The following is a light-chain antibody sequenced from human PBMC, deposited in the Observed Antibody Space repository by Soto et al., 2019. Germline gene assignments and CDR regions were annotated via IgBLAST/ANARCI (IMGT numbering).Light chain of an antibody. CDR1: QTIISW. V-gene: IGKV1-5*03. J-gene: IGKJ1*01. CDR3: QQYDSYPWT. Sequence: DIQMTQSPSTLSASVGYRVTITCRASQTIISWLAWYQQKPGKAPKLLIFKASSLQTGVPSKFSGSGSGTEFTLTISSLQPDDFATYYCQQYDSYPWTFGQGTKVDIK. CDR2: KAS.